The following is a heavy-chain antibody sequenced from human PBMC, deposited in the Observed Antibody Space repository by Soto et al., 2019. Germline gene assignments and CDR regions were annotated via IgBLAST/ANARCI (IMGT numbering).Heavy chain of an antibody. D-gene: IGHD3-16*02. V-gene: IGHV3-74*01. CDR3: VRYSRSVGGSYRPDY. CDR2: INSDGSIT. J-gene: IGHJ4*02. CDR1: GFTFSSYW. Sequence: PGGSLRLSCAASGFTFSSYWMHWVRQVPEKGLVWVSRINSDGSITNHADAVKGRFTISRDNVKNTLYLQMNSLRAEDTAVYYCVRYSRSVGGSYRPDYWGQGTLVTVSS.